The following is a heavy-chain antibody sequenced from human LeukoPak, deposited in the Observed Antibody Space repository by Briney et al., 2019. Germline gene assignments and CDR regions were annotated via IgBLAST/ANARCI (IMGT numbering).Heavy chain of an antibody. V-gene: IGHV3-21*01. CDR3: ARAFDTSWDYYYMDV. Sequence: GGSLRLSCAASGFTVGSNYMSWVRQAPGKGLEWVSSISSSSRYIYYADSVKGRFTISRDDAKNSLYLQMNSLRAEDTAVYYCARAFDTSWDYYYMDVWGKGTTVTVSS. CDR1: GFTVGSNY. J-gene: IGHJ6*03. CDR2: ISSSSRYI. D-gene: IGHD2-2*01.